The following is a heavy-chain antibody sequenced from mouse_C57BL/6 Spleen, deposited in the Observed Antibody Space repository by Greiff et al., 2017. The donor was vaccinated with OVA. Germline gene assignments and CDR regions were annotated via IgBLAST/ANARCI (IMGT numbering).Heavy chain of an antibody. CDR3: VRRDYYDYYAMDY. D-gene: IGHD2-1*01. J-gene: IGHJ4*01. CDR1: GFSFNTYA. Sequence: GGGLVQPKGSLKLSCAASGFSFNTYAMNWVRQAPGKGLEWVARIRSKSNNYATYYADSVKDRFTISRDDSESMLYLQMNNLKTEDTAMYYCVRRDYYDYYAMDYWGQGTSVTVSS. CDR2: IRSKSNNYAT. V-gene: IGHV10-1*01.